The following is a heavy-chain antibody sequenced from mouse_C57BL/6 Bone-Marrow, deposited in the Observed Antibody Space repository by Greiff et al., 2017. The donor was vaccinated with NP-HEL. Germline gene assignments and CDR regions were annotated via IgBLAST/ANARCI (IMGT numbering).Heavy chain of an antibody. D-gene: IGHD1-1*01. V-gene: IGHV1-54*01. CDR3: ANPHRAVVSSTFDH. J-gene: IGHJ2*01. CDR2: INPGSGST. Sequence: QVQLKESGAELVRPGTSVKVSCKASVYAFTNHLIEWVKQRPGQGLEWIGVINPGSGSTNYNEKFKSKDTLTVDTSSSTAYMQLSSLTSEDSAVYYCANPHRAVVSSTFDHWYHGSTL. CDR1: VYAFTNHL.